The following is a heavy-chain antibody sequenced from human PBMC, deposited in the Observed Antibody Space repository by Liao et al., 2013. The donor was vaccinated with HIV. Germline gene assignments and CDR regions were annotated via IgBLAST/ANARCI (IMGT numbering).Heavy chain of an antibody. D-gene: IGHD1-14*01. CDR3: ARGPPYRNWGGLDV. V-gene: IGHV4-34*01. J-gene: IGHJ3*01. CDR2: VSDRGXP. CDR1: GGSLSGHS. Sequence: QEQLQQWGAGLLKPSETLSLTCAVSGGSLSGHSWTWIRQTPGKGLEWIGEVSDRGXPTYSPSLESRLTISVDTSKSQFSLHLRSVTAADTAVYFCARGPPYRNWGGLDVWGQGTLVTVSS.